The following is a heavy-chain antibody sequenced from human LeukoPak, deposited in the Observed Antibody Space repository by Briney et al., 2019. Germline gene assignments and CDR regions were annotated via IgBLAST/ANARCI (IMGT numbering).Heavy chain of an antibody. Sequence: GGSLRLSCAASGFTFSSYSMNWVRQAPGKGLGWVSSISSSSSYIYYADSVKGRFTISRDNAKNSLYLQMNSLRAEDTAVYYCAREPYYYGSGTGPNWFDPWGQGTLVTVSS. CDR3: AREPYYYGSGTGPNWFDP. CDR2: ISSSSSYI. D-gene: IGHD3-10*01. J-gene: IGHJ5*02. V-gene: IGHV3-21*01. CDR1: GFTFSSYS.